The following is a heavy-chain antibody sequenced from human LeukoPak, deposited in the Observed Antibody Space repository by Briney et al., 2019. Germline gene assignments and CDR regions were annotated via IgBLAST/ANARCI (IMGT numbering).Heavy chain of an antibody. Sequence: SETLSLTCAVSGGSISSGGYSWSWIRQPPGKGLEWIGYIYHSGSTYYNPSLKSRVTISVDRSKNQFSLKLSSVTAADTAVYYCARDSSGSEYYFDYWGQGILVTVSS. CDR1: GGSISSGGYS. J-gene: IGHJ4*02. CDR2: IYHSGST. V-gene: IGHV4-30-2*01. D-gene: IGHD6-19*01. CDR3: ARDSSGSEYYFDY.